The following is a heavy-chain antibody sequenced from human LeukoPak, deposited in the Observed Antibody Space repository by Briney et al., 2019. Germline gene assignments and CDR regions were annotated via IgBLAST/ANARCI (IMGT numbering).Heavy chain of an antibody. J-gene: IGHJ5*02. CDR2: INHSGST. D-gene: IGHD3-10*01. CDR3: ATPYIDYYGSGSYYNGAFDP. CDR1: GGSFSGYY. V-gene: IGHV4-34*01. Sequence: SETLSLTCAVYGGSFSGYYWSWIRQPPGKGLEWIGEINHSGSTNYNPSLKSRVTISVDTSKNQFSLKLSSVTAADTAVYYCATPYIDYYGSGSYYNGAFDPWGQGTLVTVSS.